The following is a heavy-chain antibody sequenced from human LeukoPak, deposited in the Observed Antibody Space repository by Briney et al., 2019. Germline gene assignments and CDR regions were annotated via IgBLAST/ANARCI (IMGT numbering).Heavy chain of an antibody. CDR1: GGSISSYY. V-gene: IGHV4-4*07. CDR2: IYTSGST. D-gene: IGHD3-22*01. CDR3: ASSLMIVPNAFDI. J-gene: IGHJ3*02. Sequence: SETLSLTCTVSGGSISSYYWSWIRQPAGKGLEWIGRIYTSGSTNYNPSLKSRVTMSVDTSKNQFSLKLSSVTAADMAVYYCASSLMIVPNAFDIWGQGTMVTVSS.